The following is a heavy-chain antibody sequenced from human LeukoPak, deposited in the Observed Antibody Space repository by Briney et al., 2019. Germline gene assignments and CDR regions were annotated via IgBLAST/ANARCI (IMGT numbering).Heavy chain of an antibody. Sequence: FTFXXYAMHWVRQAPGKXLEWVSGISWNSGSIGYADSVKGRFTISRDNAKNSLYLQMNSLRAEDTALYYCXXXXXXXXGXXXXDYWGQXTXVTVSS. J-gene: IGHJ4*02. CDR3: XXXXXXXXGXXXXDY. CDR1: FTFXXYA. V-gene: IGHV3-9*01. CDR2: ISWNSGSI.